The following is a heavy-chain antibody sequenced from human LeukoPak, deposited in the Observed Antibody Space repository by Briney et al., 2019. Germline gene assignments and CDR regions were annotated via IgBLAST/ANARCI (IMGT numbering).Heavy chain of an antibody. J-gene: IGHJ4*02. Sequence: ASVKVSCKASGYTFTAYYMHWVRQAPGQGLEWMGWINPNSGGTNYAQKFQGRVTMTRDTSISTAYMELSRLRSDDTAVYYCARDLRYNWNDGDYWGQGTLVTVSS. V-gene: IGHV1-2*02. CDR1: GYTFTAYY. CDR2: INPNSGGT. D-gene: IGHD1-20*01. CDR3: ARDLRYNWNDGDY.